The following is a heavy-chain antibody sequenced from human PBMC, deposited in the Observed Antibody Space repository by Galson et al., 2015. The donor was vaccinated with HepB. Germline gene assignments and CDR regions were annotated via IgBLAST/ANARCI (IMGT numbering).Heavy chain of an antibody. Sequence: SVKVSCKASGGTFGSYTISWVRQAPGQGLEWMGRIIPTLAIVDYAQKFQGRVTIRADKSTGTAYMELSRLRSEDTAVYYCARVHNPASTVDLIDYWGQGTLVTVSS. CDR1: GGTFGSYT. J-gene: IGHJ4*02. D-gene: IGHD1-1*01. CDR3: ARVHNPASTVDLIDY. V-gene: IGHV1-69*02. CDR2: IIPTLAIV.